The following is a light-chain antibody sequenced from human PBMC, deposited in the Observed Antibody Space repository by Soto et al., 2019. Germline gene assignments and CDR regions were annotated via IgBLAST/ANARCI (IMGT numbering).Light chain of an antibody. V-gene: IGLV4-69*01. CDR2: LNNDGRH. CDR3: QTWGSGSWV. J-gene: IGLJ3*02. CDR1: SGHISDA. Sequence: QPVLTQSPSASASLGASVKLTCTLSSGHISDAIAWHQLQPEKGPRSLMKLNNDGRHSKGDGIPYRCTGSSSGAERYLTSASLHSEEEADYYCQTWGSGSWVFGGGTKLTVL.